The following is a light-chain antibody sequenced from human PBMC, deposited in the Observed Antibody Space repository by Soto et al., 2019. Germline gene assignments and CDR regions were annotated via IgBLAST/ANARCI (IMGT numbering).Light chain of an antibody. CDR1: QSVSNNY. CDR2: GAS. Sequence: EIVLTQSPGTLCQSPRERPTLSCRASQSVSNNYLAWYQQKPGQAPRLLIYGASNRATGIPDRFSGSGSGTDFTLTISRLEPEEFAVYYCQQRSNWPLTVGGGTKVDIK. V-gene: IGKV3D-20*02. CDR3: QQRSNWPLT. J-gene: IGKJ4*01.